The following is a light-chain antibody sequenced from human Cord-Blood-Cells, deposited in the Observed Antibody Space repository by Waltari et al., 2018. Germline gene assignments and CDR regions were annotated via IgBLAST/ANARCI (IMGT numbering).Light chain of an antibody. V-gene: IGKV1-39*01. Sequence: DIQMTQSPSSLSASVGDRFTITCRESQSISSYLNWYQQKPGKAPKLLIYAASSLQSGVPSRFSGSGSGTDFTLTISSLQPEDFATYYCQQSYSTPYTFGQGTKLEIK. CDR1: QSISSY. J-gene: IGKJ2*01. CDR3: QQSYSTPYT. CDR2: AAS.